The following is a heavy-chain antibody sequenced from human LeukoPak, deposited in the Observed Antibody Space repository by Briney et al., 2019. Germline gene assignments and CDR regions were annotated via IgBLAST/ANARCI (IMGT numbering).Heavy chain of an antibody. J-gene: IGHJ3*02. CDR2: IYTSGST. D-gene: IGHD3-16*02. CDR1: GGSISSYY. CDR3: ARSDTSGGVIALDAFDI. Sequence: PSETLSLTCTVSGGSISSYYWSWIRQPAGKGLEWIGRIYTSGSTKYNPSLKSRVTVSLDTSKNQFSLELSSVTAADTAVYYCARSDTSGGVIALDAFDIWGQGTMVTVSS. V-gene: IGHV4-4*07.